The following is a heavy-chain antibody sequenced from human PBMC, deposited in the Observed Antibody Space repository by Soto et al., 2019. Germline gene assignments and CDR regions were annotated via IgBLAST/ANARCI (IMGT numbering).Heavy chain of an antibody. Sequence: SETLSLTCTVSGGSISSYYWSWIRQPPGKGLEWIGYIYYSGSTNYNPSLKSRVTISVDTSKNQFSLKLSSVTAADTAVYYCARHRDSSSWYYYYGMDVWGQGTLVTVSS. CDR1: GGSISSYY. V-gene: IGHV4-59*08. D-gene: IGHD6-13*01. J-gene: IGHJ6*02. CDR3: ARHRDSSSWYYYYGMDV. CDR2: IYYSGST.